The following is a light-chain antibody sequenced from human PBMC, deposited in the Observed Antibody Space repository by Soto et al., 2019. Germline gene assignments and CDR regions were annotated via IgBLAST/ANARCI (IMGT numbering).Light chain of an antibody. V-gene: IGKV3D-15*01. J-gene: IGKJ5*01. Sequence: EIVMTQSPATLSVSPGERATLSCRASQSVSSNLAWYQQKPGQAPRLLIYGASSRATGIPDRFSGSGSGTEFTLTISSLQSEDSAVYYCQQYNYWPPITFGQGTRLEIK. CDR2: GAS. CDR1: QSVSSN. CDR3: QQYNYWPPIT.